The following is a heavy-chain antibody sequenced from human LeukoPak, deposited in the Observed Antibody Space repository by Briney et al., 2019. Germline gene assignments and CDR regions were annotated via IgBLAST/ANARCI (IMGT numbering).Heavy chain of an antibody. CDR3: ARGPVTDNTIFGVVMGIRGAFDI. V-gene: IGHV1-18*01. Sequence: AASVKVSCKASGYTFTSYGISWVRQAPGQGLEWMGWISAYNGNTNYAQKLQGRVTMTTDTSTSTAYMELRSLRSDDTAVYYCARGPVTDNTIFGVVMGIRGAFDIWGQGTMVTVSS. CDR2: ISAYNGNT. D-gene: IGHD3-3*01. J-gene: IGHJ3*02. CDR1: GYTFTSYG.